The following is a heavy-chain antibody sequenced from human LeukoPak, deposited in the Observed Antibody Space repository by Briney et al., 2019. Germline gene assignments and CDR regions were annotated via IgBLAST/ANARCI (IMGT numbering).Heavy chain of an antibody. CDR2: ITWNGDRT. Sequence: GVSLRLSCAASGFTFDDYNMHWVRQAPGKGLEWVSLITWNGDRTYYADSVEGRFTISRDNSKNSLYLQMNSLRTEDTALYYCAKDKWLRGYYYYYMDVWGKGTTVTVSS. CDR3: AKDKWLRGYYYYYMDV. CDR1: GFTFDDYN. J-gene: IGHJ6*03. D-gene: IGHD5-12*01. V-gene: IGHV3-43*01.